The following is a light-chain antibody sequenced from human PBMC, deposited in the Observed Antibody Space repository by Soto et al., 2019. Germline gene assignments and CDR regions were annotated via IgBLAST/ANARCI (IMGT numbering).Light chain of an antibody. J-gene: IGKJ2*01. V-gene: IGKV3-20*01. CDR1: QSVNNNY. CDR2: GES. CDR3: QQYGSSHPT. Sequence: EIVLTQSPGTLSLSPGERATLSCRASQSVNNNYLAWFQEKPGQAPRLLIYGESSRATGLPDRFSGSGSGTDFTLTISRLEPEDFAVYYCQQYGSSHPTFGQGTKLEIK.